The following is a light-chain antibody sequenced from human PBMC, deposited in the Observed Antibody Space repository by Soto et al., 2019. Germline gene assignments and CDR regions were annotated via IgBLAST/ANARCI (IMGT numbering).Light chain of an antibody. CDR1: QSVGSY. V-gene: IGKV3-11*01. J-gene: IGKJ5*01. CDR2: DAS. CDR3: QQRSNWIT. Sequence: EIVLTQSPATLSFFPGERATLSCRASQSVGSYLAWYQQTPGQVPRFLIYDASNRAAGIPARFSGSGSGTDFTLTISSLEPEDFAVYYCQQRSNWITFGQGTRLEIK.